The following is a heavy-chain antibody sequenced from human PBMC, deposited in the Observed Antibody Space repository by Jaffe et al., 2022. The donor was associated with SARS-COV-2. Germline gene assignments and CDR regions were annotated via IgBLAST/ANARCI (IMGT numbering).Heavy chain of an antibody. V-gene: IGHV3-48*03. CDR3: ARVWDSHLYYYGMDV. D-gene: IGHD1-26*01. CDR2: ISSSGSTI. Sequence: EVQLVESGGGLVQPGGSLRLSCAASGFTFSSYEMNWVRQAPGKGLEWVSYISSSGSTIYYADSVKGRFTISRDNAKNSLYLQMNSLRAEDTAVYYCARVWDSHLYYYGMDVWGQGTTVTVSS. CDR1: GFTFSSYE. J-gene: IGHJ6*02.